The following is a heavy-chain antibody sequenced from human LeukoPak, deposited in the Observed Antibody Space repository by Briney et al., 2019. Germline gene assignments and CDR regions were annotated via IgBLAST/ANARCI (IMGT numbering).Heavy chain of an antibody. D-gene: IGHD6-19*01. V-gene: IGHV3-23*01. CDR3: AKDSLQWLARGDAFDI. CDR2: ISGSGGST. Sequence: GGSLRLSCAASGFTFSSYAMSWVRQAPGKGLEWVSAISGSGGSTYYADSVKGRFTISRDNSKNTLYLQMNSLRAEDTAVYYCAKDSLQWLARGDAFDIWGQGTMVTVSS. CDR1: GFTFSSYA. J-gene: IGHJ3*02.